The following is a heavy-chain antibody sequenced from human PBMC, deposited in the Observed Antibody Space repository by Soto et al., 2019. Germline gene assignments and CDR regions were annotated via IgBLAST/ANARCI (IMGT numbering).Heavy chain of an antibody. D-gene: IGHD1-7*01. CDR3: AKGTGTTGSAYYYYYGMDV. Sequence: SVKVSCKASGGTFSSYAISWVRQAPGQGLEWMGGIIPIFGTANYAQKFQGRVTITADESTSTAYMELSSLRSEDTAVYYCAKGTGTTGSAYYYYYGMDVRGQRTTVTVSS. CDR1: GGTFSSYA. V-gene: IGHV1-69*13. CDR2: IIPIFGTA. J-gene: IGHJ6*02.